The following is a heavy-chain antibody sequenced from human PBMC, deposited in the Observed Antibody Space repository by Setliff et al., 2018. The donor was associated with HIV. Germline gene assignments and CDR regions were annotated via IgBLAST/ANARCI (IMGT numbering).Heavy chain of an antibody. Sequence: PSETLSLTCTVSGGSISRDSFYWGWFRQPPGEGLEWIGSIYYSGTTYYAPSLDTRLTISVDTSTNQFSLKLTSVTAADTAMYFCAGDSGYPSNWFDPWGQGILVTVSS. CDR3: AGDSGYPSNWFDP. V-gene: IGHV4-39*02. CDR1: GGSISRDSFY. CDR2: IYYSGTT. D-gene: IGHD3-22*01. J-gene: IGHJ5*02.